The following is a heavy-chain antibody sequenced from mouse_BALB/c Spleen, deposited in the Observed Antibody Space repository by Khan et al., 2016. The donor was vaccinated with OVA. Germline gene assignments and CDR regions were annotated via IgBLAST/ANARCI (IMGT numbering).Heavy chain of an antibody. Sequence: EVQLQESGPGLVKPSQSLSLTCTVTGYSITSDYAWNWIRQFPGNKLEWMGYISYSGSTNYKPALKSLISITRDTSKNQFFLQLNSVTTEDTATYYCARDGSRYNYAMDSWGQGTSVTVSS. CDR2: ISYSGST. V-gene: IGHV3-2*02. J-gene: IGHJ4*01. CDR1: GYSITSDYA. CDR3: ARDGSRYNYAMDS. D-gene: IGHD2-3*01.